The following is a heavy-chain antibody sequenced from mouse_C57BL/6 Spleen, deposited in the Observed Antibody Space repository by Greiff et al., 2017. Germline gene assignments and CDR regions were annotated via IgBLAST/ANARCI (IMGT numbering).Heavy chain of an antibody. J-gene: IGHJ4*01. CDR3: ARSYGSCYWGDAMDY. D-gene: IGHD1-1*01. CDR2: ILPGSGST. CDR1: GYTFTGYW. Sequence: VQLQQSGAELMKPGASVKLSCKATGYTFTGYWLEWVKQRPGHGLEWIGEILPGSGSTNYNEKFKGKATFTADTSSTTAYMQRRSLTTEDSAVYYCARSYGSCYWGDAMDYWGQGTSVTVSS. V-gene: IGHV1-9*01.